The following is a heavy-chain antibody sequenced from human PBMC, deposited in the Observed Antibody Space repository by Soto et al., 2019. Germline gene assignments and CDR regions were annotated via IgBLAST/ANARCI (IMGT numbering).Heavy chain of an antibody. Sequence: SETLSLTCTVSGGSISSGDYYWSWIRQPPGKGLEWIGYIYYSGSTYYNPSLKSRVTISVDTSKNQFSLKLSSVTAADTAVYYCTRDFGVRRVNMYYYGMDVWGQGTTVTVSS. CDR3: TRDFGVRRVNMYYYGMDV. D-gene: IGHD3-10*01. CDR2: IYYSGST. CDR1: GGSISSGDYY. V-gene: IGHV4-30-4*01. J-gene: IGHJ6*02.